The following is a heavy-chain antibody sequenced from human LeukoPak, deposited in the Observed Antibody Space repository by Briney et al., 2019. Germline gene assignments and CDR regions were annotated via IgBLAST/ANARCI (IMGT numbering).Heavy chain of an antibody. D-gene: IGHD2-2*01. CDR2: IYYSGST. Sequence: PSETLSLTCTVSGGSISRSSYYWGWIRQPPGKGLEWIGSIYYSGSTYYNPSLKSRVTISADTSKNQFSLKLSSVTAGDTAVYYCARHRRQYPNYYYMDVWGQGTMVTVSS. J-gene: IGHJ6*03. V-gene: IGHV4-39*01. CDR3: ARHRRQYPNYYYMDV. CDR1: GGSISRSSYY.